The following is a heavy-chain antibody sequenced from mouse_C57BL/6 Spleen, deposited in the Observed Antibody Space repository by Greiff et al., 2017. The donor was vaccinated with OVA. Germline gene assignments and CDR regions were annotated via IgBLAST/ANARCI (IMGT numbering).Heavy chain of an antibody. D-gene: IGHD2-4*01. CDR3: AQIYYDYDYWYFDV. Sequence: VQLQQSGPELVKPGASVKISCKASGYTFTDYYMNWVKQSHGKSLEWIGDINPNNGGTSYNQKFKGKATLTVDKSSSTAYMELRSLTSEDSAVYYCAQIYYDYDYWYFDVWGTGTTVTVSS. CDR1: GYTFTDYY. CDR2: INPNNGGT. J-gene: IGHJ1*03. V-gene: IGHV1-26*01.